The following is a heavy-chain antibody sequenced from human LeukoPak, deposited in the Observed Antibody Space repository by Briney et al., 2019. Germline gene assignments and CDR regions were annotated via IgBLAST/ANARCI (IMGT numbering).Heavy chain of an antibody. J-gene: IGHJ5*02. V-gene: IGHV3-11*01. D-gene: IGHD6-13*01. CDR3: ARDRTRVAAAGTRYLWFDP. Sequence: GGSLRLSCAASGFTFSDYYMSWIRQAPGKGLEWVSYISSSGSTIYYADSVKGRFTISRDNAKNSLYLQMNSLRAEDTAVYYCARDRTRVAAAGTRYLWFDPWGQGTLVTVSS. CDR1: GFTFSDYY. CDR2: ISSSGSTI.